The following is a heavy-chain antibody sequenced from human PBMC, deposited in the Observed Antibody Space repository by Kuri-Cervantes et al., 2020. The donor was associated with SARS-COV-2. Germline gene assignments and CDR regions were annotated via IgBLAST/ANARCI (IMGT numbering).Heavy chain of an antibody. J-gene: IGHJ4*02. D-gene: IGHD1-26*01. V-gene: IGHV4-4*07. CDR3: ASALIRETTPPSGYSFAY. CDR1: GGSISSYY. CDR2: IYTSGST. Sequence: GSLRLSCTVSGGSISSYYWSWIRQPAGKGLEWIGRIYTSGSTNYNPSLKSRVTISIDTSKSQFSLKLSSVTAADTAVYYCASALIRETTPPSGYSFAYWGQGTLVTVSS.